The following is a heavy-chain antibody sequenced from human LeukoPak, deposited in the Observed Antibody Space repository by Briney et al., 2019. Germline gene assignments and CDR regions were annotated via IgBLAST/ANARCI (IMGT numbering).Heavy chain of an antibody. CDR2: INPSGGAT. J-gene: IGHJ4*02. V-gene: IGHV1-46*04. D-gene: IGHD3-22*01. Sequence: ASVKVSCEASGYTFTSYYMHWVRQAPGQGLEWMGIINPSGGATSYTQKLQGRVTMTRDTSTSTFYMELSSLRSEDTAVYYCASSTRVTYYYDSSGYHYWGQGTLVTVSS. CDR3: ASSTRVTYYYDSSGYHY. CDR1: GYTFTSYY.